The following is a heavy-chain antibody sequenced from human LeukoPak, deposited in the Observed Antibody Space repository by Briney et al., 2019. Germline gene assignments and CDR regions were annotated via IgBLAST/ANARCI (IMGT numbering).Heavy chain of an antibody. CDR1: GGSFSSYY. CDR3: ARVSPYYYDSSGYYSD. D-gene: IGHD3-22*01. Sequence: PSETLSLTCTVSGGSFSSYYWSWIRQPPGKGLEWIGYIYYSGSTNYNPSLKSRVTISVDTSKNQFSLKLSSVTAADTAVYYCARVSPYYYDSSGYYSDWGQGTLVTVSS. CDR2: IYYSGST. J-gene: IGHJ4*02. V-gene: IGHV4-59*01.